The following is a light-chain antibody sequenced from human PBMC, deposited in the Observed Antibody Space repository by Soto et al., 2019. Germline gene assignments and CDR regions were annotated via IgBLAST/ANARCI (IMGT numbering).Light chain of an antibody. V-gene: IGLV4-60*02. CDR1: TGHSSYI. CDR2: LEGSGSY. Sequence: QSVLTQSSSASASLGSSVSLTCTLSTGHSSYIIAWHQQQPGKAPRYLMKLEGSGSYNKGSGVPDRFSGSSSGADRYLTISNLQFEYEADYYCETWDSNTYVFGTGTKLTVL. J-gene: IGLJ1*01. CDR3: ETWDSNTYV.